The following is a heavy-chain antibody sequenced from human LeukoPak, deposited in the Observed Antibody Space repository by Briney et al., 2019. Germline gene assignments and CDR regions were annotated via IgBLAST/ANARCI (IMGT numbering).Heavy chain of an antibody. D-gene: IGHD4-17*01. V-gene: IGHV1-18*01. CDR2: ISAYNGNT. J-gene: IGHJ6*03. Sequence: ASVKVSCKASGHTFTSNGISWVRQAHGQGLEWMGWISAYNGNTNYAQKLQGRVTMTTDTSTSTAYMELRSLRSDDTAVYYCASLGDYGDYSEDYYYMDVWGKGTTVTVSS. CDR1: GHTFTSNG. CDR3: ASLGDYGDYSEDYYYMDV.